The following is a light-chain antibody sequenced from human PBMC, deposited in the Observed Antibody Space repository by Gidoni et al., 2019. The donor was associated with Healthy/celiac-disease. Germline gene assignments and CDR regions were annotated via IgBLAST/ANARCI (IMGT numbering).Light chain of an antibody. CDR2: AAS. J-gene: IGKJ2*03. CDR1: QSSSRY. Sequence: DIQMTQSPSSLSASVGDRVTITCRASQSSSRYLNWYQQKPGKAPKLLIYAASSLQSGVPSRFSGCGSGTDFTISISGPEPEDFATYYRRQSYSTLYSFGQGTKLEIK. CDR3: RQSYSTLYS. V-gene: IGKV1-39*01.